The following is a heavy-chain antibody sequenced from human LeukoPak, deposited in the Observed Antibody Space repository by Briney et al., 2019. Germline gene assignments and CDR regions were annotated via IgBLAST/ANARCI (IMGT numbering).Heavy chain of an antibody. J-gene: IGHJ4*02. Sequence: SETLSLTCSVSGGSISSYYWSWIRQPPGKGLEWNGYIENKASTNYNRSHKSRVTISVETSKNQFSLKLSPVTAADTAVYYCARIDSYGSGSSTDYWGQGTLVTVSS. CDR3: ARIDSYGSGSSTDY. V-gene: IGHV4-59*08. CDR1: GGSISSYY. CDR2: IENKAST. D-gene: IGHD3-10*01.